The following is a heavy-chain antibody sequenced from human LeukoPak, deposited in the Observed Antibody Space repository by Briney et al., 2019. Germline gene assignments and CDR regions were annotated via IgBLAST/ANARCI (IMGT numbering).Heavy chain of an antibody. Sequence: GGSLRLSCAASGFIVSDNYMSWVRQAPGKGLEWVSVIYSGGSTYYADSVKGRFTISRDNSKNTLYLQMNSLRAEDTAVYYCAKDSEYYYDSSGYYYSDYWGQGTLVTVSS. CDR1: GFIVSDNY. D-gene: IGHD3-22*01. CDR2: IYSGGST. V-gene: IGHV3-53*01. CDR3: AKDSEYYYDSSGYYYSDY. J-gene: IGHJ4*02.